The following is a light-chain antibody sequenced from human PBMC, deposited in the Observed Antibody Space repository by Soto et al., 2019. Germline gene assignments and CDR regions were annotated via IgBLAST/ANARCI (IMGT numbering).Light chain of an antibody. V-gene: IGKV3-20*01. CDR2: GAS. CDR3: QQYNNWPLT. J-gene: IGKJ4*01. Sequence: EIVLTQSPGTLSLSPGERATLSCRASQSVSSSYLAWYQQKPGQAPRLLIYGASSRATGIPDRFSGSGSGTDFTLTISRLQSEDFAVYYCQQYNNWPLTFGGGTKVDIK. CDR1: QSVSSSY.